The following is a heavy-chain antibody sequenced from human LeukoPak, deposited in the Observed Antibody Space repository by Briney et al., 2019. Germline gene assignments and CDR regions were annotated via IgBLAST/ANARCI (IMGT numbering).Heavy chain of an antibody. CDR3: ASANWEMGVYYFDY. Sequence: SETLSLTCTVSGGSVSSGSYYWSWIRQPPGKGLEWIGYIYYSGSTNYNPSLKSRVTISVDTSKNQFSLKLSSVTAADTAVYYCASANWEMGVYYFDYWGQGTLVTVSS. V-gene: IGHV4-61*01. D-gene: IGHD7-27*01. J-gene: IGHJ4*02. CDR1: GGSVSSGSYY. CDR2: IYYSGST.